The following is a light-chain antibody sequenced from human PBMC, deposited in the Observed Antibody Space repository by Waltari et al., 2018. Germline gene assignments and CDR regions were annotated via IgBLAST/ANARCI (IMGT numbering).Light chain of an antibody. V-gene: IGLV2-14*03. J-gene: IGLJ1*01. Sequence: QSALTQPASVSGSPGQSITISCTGTSSDVGGYNYVSWYQQHPGKAPKLMIYDVSNRPSGVSNRFSASKSGNTASLSISGLQAQEDEADYYCCSYVGLGTYVFGTGTKVTV. CDR3: CSYVGLGTYV. CDR1: SSDVGGYNY. CDR2: DVS.